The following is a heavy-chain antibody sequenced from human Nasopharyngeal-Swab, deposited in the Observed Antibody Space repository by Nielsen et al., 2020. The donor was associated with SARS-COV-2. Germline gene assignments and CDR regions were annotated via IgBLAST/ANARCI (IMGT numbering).Heavy chain of an antibody. CDR2: INPTTGGT. J-gene: IGHJ4*02. CDR1: TSTFNASY. CDR3: TRALSGVYDF. Sequence: ASVKVSCKASTSTFNASYIHWVRQAPGQGLEWMGRINPTTGGTLYTQTFEGRVTMTTDTSTSTTYMELRGLTSDDTAVYYCTRALSGVYDFWGQGALVTVSS. V-gene: IGHV1-2*06. D-gene: IGHD2-15*01.